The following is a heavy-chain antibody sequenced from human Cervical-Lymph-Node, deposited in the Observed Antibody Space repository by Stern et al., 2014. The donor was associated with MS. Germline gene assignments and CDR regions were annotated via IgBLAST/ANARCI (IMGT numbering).Heavy chain of an antibody. CDR1: GFTFSRYS. CDR2: IWYDGSTE. Sequence: QVQLVESGGGVVQPGRSLRLSCAASGFTFSRYSMHWVRQAPGTGLEWAAIIWYDGSTEHYADSVKGRFSISRDNSKNTLYLQMLSLRPEDTAVYYCARATSTGGNYRLDLRGRGTLVTVSS. V-gene: IGHV3-30-3*01. D-gene: IGHD3-3*01. CDR3: ARATSTGGNYRLDL. J-gene: IGHJ3*01.